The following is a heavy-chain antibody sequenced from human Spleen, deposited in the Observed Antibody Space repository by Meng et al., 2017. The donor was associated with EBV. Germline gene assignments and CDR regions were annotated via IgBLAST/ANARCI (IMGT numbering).Heavy chain of an antibody. CDR3: ARLNTMLTSFDY. V-gene: IGHV1-2*04. CDR1: GNRFTGHY. D-gene: IGHD3-3*01. J-gene: IGHJ4*02. CDR2: IDPNSGDT. Sequence: QGELEQSGAEVKKPGASVKVSCKGSGNRFTGHYIHWVRQAPGQGLEWMGWIDPNSGDTKYAQNFQGWVTMPRDTSISTAYMELSRLRSHDTAVYYCARLNTMLTSFDYWGQGTLVTVSS.